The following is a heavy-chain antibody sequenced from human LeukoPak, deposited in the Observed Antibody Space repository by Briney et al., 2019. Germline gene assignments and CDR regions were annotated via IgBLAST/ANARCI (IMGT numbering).Heavy chain of an antibody. V-gene: IGHV4-59*01. CDR2: VSYTGST. CDR3: ARDDYRGVTNFDP. J-gene: IGHJ5*02. Sequence: SETLSLTCTVSGGSLSPYFWSWMRQTPGKGLEWIGYVSYTGSTNYNPALKSRVTISVDTSKNQFSLQLTSVTAADTAVYCCARDDYRGVTNFDPWGQGTLVTVSS. CDR1: GGSLSPYF. D-gene: IGHD3-10*01.